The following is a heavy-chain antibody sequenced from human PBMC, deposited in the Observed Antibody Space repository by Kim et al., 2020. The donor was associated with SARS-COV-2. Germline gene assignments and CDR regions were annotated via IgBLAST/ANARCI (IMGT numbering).Heavy chain of an antibody. CDR3: AKTLAAGTYYYYGMDV. Sequence: VKGRFTISKDNSKNTLYLQMNSLRAEDTAVYYCAKTLAAGTYYYYGMDVWGQGTTVTVSS. D-gene: IGHD6-13*01. V-gene: IGHV3-30*02. J-gene: IGHJ6*02.